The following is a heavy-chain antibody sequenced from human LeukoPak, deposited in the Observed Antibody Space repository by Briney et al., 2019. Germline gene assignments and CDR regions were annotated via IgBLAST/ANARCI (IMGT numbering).Heavy chain of an antibody. CDR1: GYTFTSYY. D-gene: IGHD2-21*02. CDR3: ARDAALTVVTAMPVYYFDY. J-gene: IGHJ4*02. Sequence: ASVKVSCKASGYTFTSYYMHWMRQAPAQGLEWMGIINPSGGSTTYAQKFQGRVSMTRDTSTTTVYMELSSLRSEDTAVYYCARDAALTVVTAMPVYYFDYWGQGTLVTVSS. CDR2: INPSGGST. V-gene: IGHV1-46*01.